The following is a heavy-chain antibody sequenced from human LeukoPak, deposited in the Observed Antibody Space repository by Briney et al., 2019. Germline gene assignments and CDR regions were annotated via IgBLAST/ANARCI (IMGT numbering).Heavy chain of an antibody. V-gene: IGHV3-48*02. CDR3: GRGLGSSWFYR. CDR2: ISGGGSPV. D-gene: IGHD6-13*01. Sequence: GGSLRLSCAASGFSFSSNNMNWVRQAPGKGPEWLAYISGGGSPVSYADSVKGRFTISRDNAKNLVYLHMNSLRDEDTALYYCGRGLGSSWFYRWGQGTLVTVSS. CDR1: GFSFSSNN. J-gene: IGHJ4*02.